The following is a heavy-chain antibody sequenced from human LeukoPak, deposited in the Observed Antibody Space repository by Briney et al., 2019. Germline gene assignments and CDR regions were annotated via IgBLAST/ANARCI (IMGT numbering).Heavy chain of an antibody. Sequence: GRSLRLSCAASGFTFSNFAMHWVRQAPGKGLEWVAIISYDGSNQYYADSVKGRFTISRDNAKNTLYLQMNSLRAEGTAVYYCAKDRSGTNSDFDYWGQGTLVTVSS. V-gene: IGHV3-30*04. D-gene: IGHD1-14*01. CDR3: AKDRSGTNSDFDY. CDR2: ISYDGSNQ. J-gene: IGHJ4*02. CDR1: GFTFSNFA.